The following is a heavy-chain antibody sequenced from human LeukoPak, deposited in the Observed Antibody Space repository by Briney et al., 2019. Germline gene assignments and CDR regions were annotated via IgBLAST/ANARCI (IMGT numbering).Heavy chain of an antibody. CDR2: ISGDGGST. Sequence: QPGGSLRLSCAASGFTFDDYAMHWVRQAPGKGLEWVSLISGDGGSTYYADSVKGRFTISRDNSKNSLYLQMNSLRTEDTALYYCAKDTGSSGRHDYFDYWGQGTLVTVSS. CDR1: GFTFDDYA. CDR3: AKDTGSSGRHDYFDY. J-gene: IGHJ4*02. D-gene: IGHD2-15*01. V-gene: IGHV3-43*02.